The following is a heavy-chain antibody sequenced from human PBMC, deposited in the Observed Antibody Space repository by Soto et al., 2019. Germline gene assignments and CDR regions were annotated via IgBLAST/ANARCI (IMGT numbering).Heavy chain of an antibody. Sequence: SETLSLTCTVSGGYVSSGSHYWSWIRQTPGRGLEWIGYIYYSGTTTYNPSFKSRVTISVDTSKNQFSLKLISMTAADTAVYYCTTDAGMAVAGNDYWGQGTLVTVSS. CDR3: TTDAGMAVAGNDY. J-gene: IGHJ4*02. D-gene: IGHD6-19*01. CDR2: IYYSGTT. CDR1: GGYVSSGSHY. V-gene: IGHV4-61*01.